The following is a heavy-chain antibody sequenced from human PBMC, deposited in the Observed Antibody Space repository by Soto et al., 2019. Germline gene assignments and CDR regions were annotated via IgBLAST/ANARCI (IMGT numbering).Heavy chain of an antibody. CDR3: ARSREWGVVITYFDY. CDR1: GYTFTSYY. CDR2: INPSGGST. J-gene: IGHJ4*02. D-gene: IGHD3-3*01. Sequence: GASVKVSCKASGYTFTSYYMHWVRQAPGQGLEWMGIINPSGGSTSYAQKFQGRVTMTRDTSTSTVYMELSSLRSEDTAVYYCARSREWGVVITYFDYWGQGTLVTVSS. V-gene: IGHV1-46*01.